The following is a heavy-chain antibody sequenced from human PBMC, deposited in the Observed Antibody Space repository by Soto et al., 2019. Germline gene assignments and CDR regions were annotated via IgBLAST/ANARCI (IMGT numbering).Heavy chain of an antibody. D-gene: IGHD2-21*02. CDR3: ARGYIVVVTASLLWYYGMDV. J-gene: IGHJ6*02. Sequence: SVKVSCKASGGTFSSYAISWVRQAPGQGLEWMGGIIPIFGTANYAQKFQGRVTITADESTSTAYMELSSPRSEDTAVYYCARGYIVVVTASLLWYYGMDVWGQGTTVTVSS. CDR2: IIPIFGTA. CDR1: GGTFSSYA. V-gene: IGHV1-69*13.